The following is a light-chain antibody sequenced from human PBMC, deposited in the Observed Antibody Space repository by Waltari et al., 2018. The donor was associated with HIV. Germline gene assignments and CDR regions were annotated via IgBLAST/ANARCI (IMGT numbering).Light chain of an antibody. J-gene: IGLJ1*01. CDR3: SSYTSSSIFYV. V-gene: IGLV2-14*01. Sequence: QSALTQPASVSGSPGQSSTISCTGTSSDVGGYNYVSWYQQHPGKAPKLMIYDVSNRPSGVSNRFSGSKSGNTASLAISGLQAEDEADYYCSSYTSSSIFYVFGTGTKVTVL. CDR2: DVS. CDR1: SSDVGGYNY.